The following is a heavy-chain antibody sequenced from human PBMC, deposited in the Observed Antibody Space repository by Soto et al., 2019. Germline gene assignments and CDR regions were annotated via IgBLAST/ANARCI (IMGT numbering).Heavy chain of an antibody. V-gene: IGHV3-72*01. CDR3: VRGPNSRYLVTTSDY. D-gene: IGHD4-17*01. CDR2: IRNKANSYTT. J-gene: IGHJ4*02. Sequence: EVQLVESGGGLVQPGGSLRLSCVVSGFTFSDHYMDWVRQAPGKGLEWVGRIRNKANSYTTVYAASVKGRFTISRDDSKNCRYLQMNSLKIEDTAVYYCVRGPNSRYLVTTSDYWGQGTLVTVSS. CDR1: GFTFSDHY.